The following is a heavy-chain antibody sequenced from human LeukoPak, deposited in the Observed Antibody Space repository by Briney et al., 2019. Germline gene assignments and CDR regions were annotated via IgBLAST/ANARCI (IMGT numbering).Heavy chain of an antibody. Sequence: GGSLRLSCAASGFTFSSYAMHWVRQAPGKGLEWVAVISYDGSNKYYADSVKGRFTISRDNSKNTLYLQMNSLRAEDTAVYYCAKGRRIVATPRYGMDVWGQGTTVTVSS. CDR2: ISYDGSNK. CDR1: GFTFSSYA. CDR3: AKGRRIVATPRYGMDV. J-gene: IGHJ6*02. V-gene: IGHV3-30*04. D-gene: IGHD5-12*01.